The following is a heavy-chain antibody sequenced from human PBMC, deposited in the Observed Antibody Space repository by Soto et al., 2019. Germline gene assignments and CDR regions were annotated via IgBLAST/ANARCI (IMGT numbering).Heavy chain of an antibody. CDR2: ILYDGGKN. V-gene: IGHV3-30*18. CDR3: AKSRDGYNFYFYYGMDV. J-gene: IGHJ6*02. CDR1: GFTFNNYG. D-gene: IGHD5-12*01. Sequence: QVQLVESGGGVVQPGRSLRLSCAASGFTFNNYGMHWVRQAPGKGLEWVAHILYDGGKNYYADSVKGRFTISRDNSKNTRYLQMNSLTAEDTAVYFCAKSRDGYNFYFYYGMDVWGQGTAVTVSS.